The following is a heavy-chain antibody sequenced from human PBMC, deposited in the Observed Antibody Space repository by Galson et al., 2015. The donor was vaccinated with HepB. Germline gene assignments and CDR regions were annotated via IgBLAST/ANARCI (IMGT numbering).Heavy chain of an antibody. CDR2: IYSGGGT. D-gene: IGHD6-13*01. CDR3: TRGYSRSWYSGLGY. CDR1: GFTVSSNY. V-gene: IGHV3-53*05. Sequence: SLRLSCAASGFTVSSNYMSWVRQAPGKGLEWVSVIYSGGGTYYTDSAKGRFTISRDNSKNTLYLEMNSLRAEDTAVYYCTRGYSRSWYSGLGYWGQGTLVTVSS. J-gene: IGHJ4*02.